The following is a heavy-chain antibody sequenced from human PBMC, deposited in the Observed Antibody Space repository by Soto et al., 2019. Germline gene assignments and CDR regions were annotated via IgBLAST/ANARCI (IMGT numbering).Heavy chain of an antibody. CDR3: VRDLGQQAYSFEY. Sequence: PGGSLRLSCAASGFTFDDYVMHWVRQAPGKGLEWVSGMSWNAGYISYASSVKGRFTISRDNRENTLYLQMNSLRSDDTAIYYCVRDLGQQAYSFEYWGQGTVVTVSS. CDR2: MSWNAGYI. J-gene: IGHJ4*02. V-gene: IGHV3-9*01. D-gene: IGHD6-13*01. CDR1: GFTFDDYV.